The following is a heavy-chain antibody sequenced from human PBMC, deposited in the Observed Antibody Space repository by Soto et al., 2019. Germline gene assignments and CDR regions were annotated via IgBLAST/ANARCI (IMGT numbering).Heavy chain of an antibody. CDR1: GYTFTSSG. CDR3: ARDQSITSFGVYSMYYYGMDV. D-gene: IGHD3-3*01. V-gene: IGHV1-18*01. J-gene: IGHJ6*02. Sequence: QVQLVQSGAEVKKPGASVKVSCKASGYTFTSSGISWVRQAPGQGLEWMGWISTDNGNRKYAQHLQGRVTMTTDTCRSKANLDLMSLRSDDTAMYYCARDQSITSFGVYSMYYYGMDVWGQGTTVTVSS. CDR2: ISTDNGNR.